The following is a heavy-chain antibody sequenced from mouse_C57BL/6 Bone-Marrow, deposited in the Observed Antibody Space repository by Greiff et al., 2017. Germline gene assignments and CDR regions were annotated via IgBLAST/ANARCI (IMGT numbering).Heavy chain of an antibody. D-gene: IGHD1-1*01. CDR2: ISSGGSYT. Sequence: EVKVVESGGDLVKPGGSLKLSCAASGFTFSSYGMSWVRQTPDKRLEWVATISSGGSYTYYPDSVKGRFTISRDNAKITLYLQMSSLKSEYTAMYYFARRGVVALDYWGQGTTLTVSS. J-gene: IGHJ2*01. CDR1: GFTFSSYG. CDR3: ARRGVVALDY. V-gene: IGHV5-6*02.